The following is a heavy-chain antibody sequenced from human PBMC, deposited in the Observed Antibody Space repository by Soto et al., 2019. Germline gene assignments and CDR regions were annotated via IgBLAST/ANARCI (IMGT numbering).Heavy chain of an antibody. J-gene: IGHJ5*02. V-gene: IGHV1-3*01. CDR1: GYAFTSYA. CDR2: INAGNGNT. CDR3: AREKWGSGSRWLDP. D-gene: IGHD6-19*01. Sequence: GGSVKGSCKASGYAFTSYAMHWGRQAPGQRLEWMGWINAGNGNTKYSQKFQGRVTITRDTSASTAYMELSSLRSEDTAVYYCAREKWGSGSRWLDPWGQGTLVTVSS.